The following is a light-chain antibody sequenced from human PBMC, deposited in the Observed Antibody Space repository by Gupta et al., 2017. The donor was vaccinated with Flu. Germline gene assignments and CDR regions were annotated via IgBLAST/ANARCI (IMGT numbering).Light chain of an antibody. CDR1: HGVVYSDRNTY. V-gene: IGKV2-30*01. CDR2: LVT. Sequence: ITCRFSHGVVYSDRNTYLQCLQQRPGQSPRRLIYLVTHQEAGVPDRISGSGSGADFPLKISMVEAEDVGIYFCMQGATRPWTFGQGTKVEIK. J-gene: IGKJ1*01. CDR3: MQGATRPWT.